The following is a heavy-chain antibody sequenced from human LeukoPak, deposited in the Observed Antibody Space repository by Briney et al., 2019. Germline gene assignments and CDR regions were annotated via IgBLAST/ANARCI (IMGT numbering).Heavy chain of an antibody. V-gene: IGHV3-21*01. CDR1: GFTYSSYS. CDR2: ISSSSSYI. Sequence: GGSLRLSCAASGFTYSSYSMNWVRQAPGKGLEWVSSISSSSSYIYYADSVKGRFTISRDNAKNSLYLQMNSLRAEDTAVYYCARGRLGIVVVPAANPIDYWGQGTLVTVSS. J-gene: IGHJ4*02. CDR3: ARGRLGIVVVPAANPIDY. D-gene: IGHD2-2*03.